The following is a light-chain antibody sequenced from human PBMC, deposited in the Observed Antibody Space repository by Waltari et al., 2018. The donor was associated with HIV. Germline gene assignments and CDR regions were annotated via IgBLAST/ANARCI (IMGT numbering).Light chain of an antibody. J-gene: IGLJ3*02. CDR3: AAWDDSLSGPV. V-gene: IGLV1-47*01. CDR2: RSN. Sequence: QSVLTQPPSASGTPGQRVTISCSGSSSTIGNNYVYWYHQLPGTAPKLLIYRSNQRPSGVPDRFSGSKSGTSASLAISGLRSEDEADYYCAAWDDSLSGPVFGGGTKLTVL. CDR1: SSTIGNNY.